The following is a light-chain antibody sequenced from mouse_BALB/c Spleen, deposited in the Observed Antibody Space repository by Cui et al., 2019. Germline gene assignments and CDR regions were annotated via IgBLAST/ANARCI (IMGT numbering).Light chain of an antibody. CDR1: KSLLDSNGNTY. CDR3: MQDTEYPLT. J-gene: IGKJ5*01. CDR2: LMS. V-gene: IGKV2-137*01. Sequence: ILMAQAAPSVPLPPAESVSISCTSSKSLLDSNGNTYLYWFLQRPGQSPKLLIYLMSKLASGVPDRFSGSGSGTAFTLRISRVEAEDVGVYYCMQDTEYPLTFGAGTKLELK.